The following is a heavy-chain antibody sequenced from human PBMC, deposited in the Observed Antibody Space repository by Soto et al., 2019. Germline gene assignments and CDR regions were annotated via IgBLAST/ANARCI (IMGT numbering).Heavy chain of an antibody. CDR2: INPSGGST. Sequence: ASVKVSCKASGYTFTSYYMHWVRQAPGQGLEWMGIINPSGGSTSYAQKFQGRVTMTRDTSTSTVYMELSSLRSEDTAVYYCAREARTGELLTPHFDYWGQGTLVTVSS. J-gene: IGHJ4*02. D-gene: IGHD3-10*01. V-gene: IGHV1-46*03. CDR3: AREARTGELLTPHFDY. CDR1: GYTFTSYY.